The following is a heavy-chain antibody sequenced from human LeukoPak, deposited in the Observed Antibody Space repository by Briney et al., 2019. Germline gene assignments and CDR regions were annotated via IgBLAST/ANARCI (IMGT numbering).Heavy chain of an antibody. D-gene: IGHD6-6*01. J-gene: IGHJ4*02. CDR2: VDPEDGET. CDR3: ARPGASIAARSFDY. CDR1: GYTFTDYY. Sequence: ATVKISCKVSGYTFTDYYMHWVQQAPGKGLEWMGLVDPEDGETIYAEKSQGRVTITADTSTDTAYMELSSLRSEDTAVYYCARPGASIAARSFDYWGQGTLVTVSS. V-gene: IGHV1-69-2*01.